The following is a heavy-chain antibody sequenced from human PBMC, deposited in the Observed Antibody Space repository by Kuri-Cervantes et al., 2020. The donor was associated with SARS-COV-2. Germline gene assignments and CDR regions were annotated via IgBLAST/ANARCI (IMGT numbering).Heavy chain of an antibody. J-gene: IGHJ5*02. Sequence: GESLKISCAASGFTFSSYGMHWVRQAPGKGLEWVAVIWYDGSNKYYADSVKGRFTISRDNPKNTLYLQMNSLRAEDTAVYYCARDMPFGSSWYADNWFDPWGQGTLVTVSS. CDR1: GFTFSSYG. CDR2: IWYDGSNK. CDR3: ARDMPFGSSWYADNWFDP. D-gene: IGHD6-13*01. V-gene: IGHV3-33*01.